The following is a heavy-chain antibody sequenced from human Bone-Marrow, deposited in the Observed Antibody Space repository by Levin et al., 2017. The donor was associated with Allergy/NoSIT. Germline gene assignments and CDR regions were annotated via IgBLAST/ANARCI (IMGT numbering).Heavy chain of an antibody. Sequence: SQTLSLTCAVYGGSFRGYYWTWLRQPPGKGLEYIGQIIPGGTSNHNASLESRVTLSTDTSKNQFSLTLTSVTAADTAVYFCARGRQSGNTFDYWGQGALVTVSS. CDR2: IIPGGTS. CDR1: GGSFRGYY. J-gene: IGHJ4*02. D-gene: IGHD3-10*01. CDR3: ARGRQSGNTFDY. V-gene: IGHV4-34*01.